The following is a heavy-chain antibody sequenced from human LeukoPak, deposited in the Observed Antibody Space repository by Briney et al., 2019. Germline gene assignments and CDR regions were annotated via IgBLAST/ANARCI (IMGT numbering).Heavy chain of an antibody. J-gene: IGHJ4*02. Sequence: SETLSLTCTVSGGSISSSSYYWGWIRQPPGKGLEGIGSIYYSGSTYYNPSLKSRVTISVDTSKNQFSLKLSSVTAADTAVYYCARNPYSRSSLYYFDYWGQGTLVTVSS. CDR3: ARNPYSRSSLYYFDY. V-gene: IGHV4-39*01. CDR1: GGSISSSSYY. D-gene: IGHD6-6*01. CDR2: IYYSGST.